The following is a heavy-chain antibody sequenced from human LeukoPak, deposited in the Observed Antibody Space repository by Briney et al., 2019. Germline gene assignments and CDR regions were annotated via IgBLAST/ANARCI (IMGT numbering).Heavy chain of an antibody. CDR3: AREIQRTVEMTTNRAFDI. J-gene: IGHJ3*02. CDR1: GFTFSSFW. Sequence: GGSLRLSCAASGFTFSSFWMHWVRQAPGKGLVWVSRISTDGGTTTYADSVRGRFTISRDNANNTLYLRMNSLRAEDTAVYYCAREIQRTVEMTTNRAFDIWGQGTMVTVSS. D-gene: IGHD5-24*01. CDR2: ISTDGGTT. V-gene: IGHV3-74*01.